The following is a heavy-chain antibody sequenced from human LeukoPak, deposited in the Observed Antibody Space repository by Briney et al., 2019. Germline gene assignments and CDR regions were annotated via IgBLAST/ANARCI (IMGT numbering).Heavy chain of an antibody. Sequence: GGSLRLSCAASGFTFSRYWMSWVRQAPGKGLEWVDNIKQDGSEKYYLDSVKGRFTISRDNAKNSLYLQMNSLRAEDTAVYYCARVEVVMAAYFDYWGQGTLVTVSS. J-gene: IGHJ4*02. CDR3: ARVEVVMAAYFDY. CDR2: IKQDGSEK. CDR1: GFTFSRYW. V-gene: IGHV3-7*01. D-gene: IGHD2-21*01.